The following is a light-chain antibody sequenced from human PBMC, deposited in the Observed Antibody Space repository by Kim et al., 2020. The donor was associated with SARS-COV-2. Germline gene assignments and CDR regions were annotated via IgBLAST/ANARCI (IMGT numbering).Light chain of an antibody. Sequence: QSALTQPASVSGSPGQSITISCTGTSSDVGGYNYVSWYQQHPGKAPKLMIYDVSNRPSGVSNRFSGSKSGNTASLTISGLQAEDEADYYCSSYSYV. CDR2: DVS. J-gene: IGLJ1*01. CDR1: SSDVGGYNY. V-gene: IGLV2-14*03. CDR3: SSYSYV.